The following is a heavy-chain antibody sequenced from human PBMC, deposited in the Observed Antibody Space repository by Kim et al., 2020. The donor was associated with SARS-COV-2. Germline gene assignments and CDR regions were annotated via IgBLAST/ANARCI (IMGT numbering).Heavy chain of an antibody. D-gene: IGHD2-21*01. V-gene: IGHV3-66*01. CDR2: T. CDR3: ARGLVVASFDY. Sequence: TYYADSVKGRFTISRDNSKNTLYLQMNSLRAEDTAVYYCARGLVVASFDYWGQGTLVTVSS. J-gene: IGHJ4*02.